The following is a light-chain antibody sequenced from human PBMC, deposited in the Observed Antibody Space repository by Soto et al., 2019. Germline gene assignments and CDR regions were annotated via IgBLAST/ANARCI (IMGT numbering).Light chain of an antibody. J-gene: IGKJ2*02. CDR2: GAS. Sequence: DIQMTQSPSSLSASVGGRVTITCRPSQSISTYLNWYQQKPGKAPKLLIYGASSLQSGVPSRFSGSGSGPDFTLAISSLQPEDFATYYCQQTYSTPRTFGQGTKLEIK. CDR3: QQTYSTPRT. CDR1: QSISTY. V-gene: IGKV1-39*01.